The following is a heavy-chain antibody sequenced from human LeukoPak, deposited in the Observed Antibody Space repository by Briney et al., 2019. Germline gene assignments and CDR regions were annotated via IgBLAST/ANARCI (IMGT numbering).Heavy chain of an antibody. CDR1: GGSITSPNW. CDR2: VSLSGLT. CDR3: SRENGAFSPFGY. V-gene: IGHV4-4*02. D-gene: IGHD2-8*01. Sequence: SETLSLTCGVSGGSITSPNWRSWARQPPGQGLEWIGEVSLSGLTNYNSSLSSRVIMALDTSKNHLSLHLTSVTAADTAVYYCSRENGAFSPFGYWGQGYLVTVLS. J-gene: IGHJ4*02.